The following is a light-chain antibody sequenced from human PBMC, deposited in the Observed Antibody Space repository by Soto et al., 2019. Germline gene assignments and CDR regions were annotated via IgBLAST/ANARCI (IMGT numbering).Light chain of an antibody. CDR3: QQRSNWPWT. J-gene: IGKJ1*01. CDR1: QSLVYSDGNTY. CDR2: KVS. V-gene: IGKV2-30*01. Sequence: DVLMTQSPLSLSVTLGQPASISCRSSQSLVYSDGNTYLNWFQQRPGQSPRRLIYKVSIRDSGVPDRFSGSGSGTDFTLTISSLEPEDFAVYYCQQRSNWPWTFGQGTKVDIK.